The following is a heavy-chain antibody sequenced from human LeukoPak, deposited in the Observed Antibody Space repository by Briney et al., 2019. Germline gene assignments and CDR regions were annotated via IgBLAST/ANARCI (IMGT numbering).Heavy chain of an antibody. D-gene: IGHD3-10*02. J-gene: IGHJ3*02. Sequence: GGSLRLSRAASRLALSGSGVHWVRQASGKGLEWVGRISSRDINYATEYDESVKRRISNSRDDSKNTAYREMNRLKTEDTGVYYCTRLRETPLVVQAFDIWGQGTVVTVSS. CDR2: ISSRDINYAT. CDR3: TRLRETPLVVQAFDI. V-gene: IGHV3-73*01. CDR1: RLALSGSG.